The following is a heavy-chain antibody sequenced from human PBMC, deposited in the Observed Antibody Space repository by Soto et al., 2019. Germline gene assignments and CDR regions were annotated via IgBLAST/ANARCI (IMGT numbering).Heavy chain of an antibody. J-gene: IGHJ6*02. V-gene: IGHV3-15*07. CDR1: SVSNAW. Sequence: SVSNAWMNWVRQAPGKGLEWVGRIKSKTDGGTTDYAAPVKGRFTISRDDSKNTLYLQMNSLKTEDTAVYYCTTDLGYCISTSCTDYYYGMDVWGQGTTVTVSS. CDR3: TTDLGYCISTSCTDYYYGMDV. D-gene: IGHD2-2*01. CDR2: IKSKTDGGTT.